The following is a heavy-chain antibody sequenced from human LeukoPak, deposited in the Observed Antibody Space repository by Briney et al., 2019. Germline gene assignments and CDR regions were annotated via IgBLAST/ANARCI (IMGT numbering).Heavy chain of an antibody. Sequence: PGGSLRLSCAASGFTFSSYSMNWVRQAPGKGLEWVSSISSSSSYIYYADSVKGRFTISRDNAKNSLYLQMNSLRAEDTAVYYCARDQCSSTSCSEYDAFDIWGQGTMVTVSS. D-gene: IGHD2-2*01. CDR2: ISSSSSYI. CDR1: GFTFSSYS. J-gene: IGHJ3*02. CDR3: ARDQCSSTSCSEYDAFDI. V-gene: IGHV3-21*01.